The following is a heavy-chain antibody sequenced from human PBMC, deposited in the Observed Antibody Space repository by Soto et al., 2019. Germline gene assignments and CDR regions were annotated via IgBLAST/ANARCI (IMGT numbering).Heavy chain of an antibody. V-gene: IGHV1-46*01. D-gene: IGHD5-18*01. Sequence: ASVKVSCKASGYTFTNYYIHWVRQAPGQGLEWMGIISPSGGSTAYAPKFQGRVTMTRDTSTSTVYMDLSSLTSEDTAVYYCARGPEKRHSYADTPLDYWGQGTLVTVSS. CDR3: ARGPEKRHSYADTPLDY. CDR2: ISPSGGST. J-gene: IGHJ4*02. CDR1: GYTFTNYY.